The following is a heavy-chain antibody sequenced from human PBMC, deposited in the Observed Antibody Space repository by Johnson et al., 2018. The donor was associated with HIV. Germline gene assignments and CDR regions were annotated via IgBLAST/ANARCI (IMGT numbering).Heavy chain of an antibody. Sequence: QVQLVESGGGVVQPGRSLRLSCAASAFSFSSYVMHWVRQAPGKGLEWVAVISYDGSNKYYADSVKGRFSISRDNSKNTLHLQMNSLRAEDTAVYYCARDTSIAAARAFDIWGQGTMVTVSS. D-gene: IGHD6-6*01. CDR2: ISYDGSNK. V-gene: IGHV3-30-3*01. J-gene: IGHJ3*02. CDR3: ARDTSIAAARAFDI. CDR1: AFSFSSYV.